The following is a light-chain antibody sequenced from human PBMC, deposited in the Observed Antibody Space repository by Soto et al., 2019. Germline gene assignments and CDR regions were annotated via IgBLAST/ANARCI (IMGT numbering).Light chain of an antibody. CDR2: SAS. J-gene: IGKJ5*01. V-gene: IGKV3D-20*02. Sequence: EIVLTQSPGTLSLSPCERATLSCSASQSVSSSHLAWYQQKPGQAPRLLIYSASNRATGIPARFSGSGSGTDFTLTISSLEPEDFAVYYCQQRSNWPPFTFGQGTRLEIK. CDR1: QSVSSSH. CDR3: QQRSNWPPFT.